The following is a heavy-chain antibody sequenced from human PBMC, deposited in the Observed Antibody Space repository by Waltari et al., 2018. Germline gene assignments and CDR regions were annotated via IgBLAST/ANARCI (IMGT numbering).Heavy chain of an antibody. CDR1: GYSFTAYY. CDR3: ARELVTIFGVVIHY. D-gene: IGHD3-3*01. V-gene: IGHV1-2*02. Sequence: QVQLVQSGAEVKKPVASVKVSCTASGYSFTAYYMPWLRQAPGQGLEWMGWINPNSGGTNYAQKFQGRVTMTRDTSISTAYMELSRLRSDDTAVYYCARELVTIFGVVIHYWGQGTLVTVSS. J-gene: IGHJ4*02. CDR2: INPNSGGT.